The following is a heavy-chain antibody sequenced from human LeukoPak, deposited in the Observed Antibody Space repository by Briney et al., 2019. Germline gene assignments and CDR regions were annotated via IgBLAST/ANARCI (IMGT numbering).Heavy chain of an antibody. D-gene: IGHD1-26*01. V-gene: IGHV4-38-2*02. CDR2: IYHSGST. Sequence: SETLSLTCTVSGYSISSGYYWGWIRQPPGKGLEWIGSIYHSGSTYYNPSLKSRVTISVDTSKNQFSLKLSSVTAADTAVYYCAREGKYSGSYPDYWGQGTLVTVSS. CDR3: AREGKYSGSYPDY. J-gene: IGHJ4*02. CDR1: GYSISSGYY.